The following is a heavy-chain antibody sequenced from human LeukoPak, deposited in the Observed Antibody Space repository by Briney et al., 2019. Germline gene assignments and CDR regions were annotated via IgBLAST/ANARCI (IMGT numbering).Heavy chain of an antibody. CDR2: VHLDGRT. Sequence: SETLSLTCGVSGGSVSSTNWWTWIRQPPGKGLEWIGEVHLDGRTNFNPSLKGRLTMSVDLSENHVSLKLTSVTAADTAVYYCAREGGFYRPLDYSGQGTLVTVSS. CDR3: AREGGFYRPLDY. V-gene: IGHV4-4*02. J-gene: IGHJ4*02. D-gene: IGHD6-25*01. CDR1: GGSVSSTNW.